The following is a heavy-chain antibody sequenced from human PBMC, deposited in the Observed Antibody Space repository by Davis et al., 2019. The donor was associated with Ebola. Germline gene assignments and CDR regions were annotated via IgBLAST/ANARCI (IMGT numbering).Heavy chain of an antibody. CDR3: TTGSPWIGGSYSGRYFDY. CDR1: GFTFSGSA. J-gene: IGHJ4*02. V-gene: IGHV3-15*01. D-gene: IGHD1-26*01. Sequence: PGGSLRLSCAASGFTFSGSAMHWVRQASGKGLEWVGRIKSKTDGGTTDYAAPVKGRFTISRDDSKNTLYLQMNSLKTEDTAVYYCTTGSPWIGGSYSGRYFDYWGQGTLVTVSS. CDR2: IKSKTDGGTT.